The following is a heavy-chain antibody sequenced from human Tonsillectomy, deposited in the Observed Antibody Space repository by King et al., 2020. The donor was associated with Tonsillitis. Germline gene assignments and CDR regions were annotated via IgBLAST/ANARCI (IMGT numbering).Heavy chain of an antibody. J-gene: IGHJ6*02. Sequence: VQLVESGGGVVQPGGSLRLSCAASGFTFSNYGMNWVRQAPGKGLEGVAFIRYDGSNEFYADFVKGRFTISRDNFKNTLYLQMNSLRPEDTAVYYCANDPGGDYDFSYYHGMDVWGQGTTVIVSS. CDR1: GFTFSNYG. CDR2: IRYDGSNE. CDR3: ANDPGGDYDFSYYHGMDV. V-gene: IGHV3-30*02. D-gene: IGHD3-3*01.